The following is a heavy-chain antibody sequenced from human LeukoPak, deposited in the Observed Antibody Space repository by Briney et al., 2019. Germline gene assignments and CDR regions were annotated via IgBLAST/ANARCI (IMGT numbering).Heavy chain of an antibody. D-gene: IGHD3-10*01. V-gene: IGHV3-23*01. Sequence: PGGSLRLSCAASGFTFSSYAMSWVRQAPGKGREWVSAISGSGGSTYYADSVKGRFTISRDNSKNTLYLQMNSLRAEDTAVYYCAKDYYYGSGRFDYWGQGTLVTVSS. CDR3: AKDYYYGSGRFDY. CDR1: GFTFSSYA. CDR2: ISGSGGST. J-gene: IGHJ4*02.